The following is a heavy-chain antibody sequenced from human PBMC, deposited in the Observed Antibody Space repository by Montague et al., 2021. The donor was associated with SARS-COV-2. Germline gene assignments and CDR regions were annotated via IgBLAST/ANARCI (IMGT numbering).Heavy chain of an antibody. J-gene: IGHJ5*02. CDR2: IFHSGTN. CDR1: GGSISSDNW. CDR3: ALPLGGARFDP. Sequence: SETLSLTCTVSGGSISSDNWWSWVRQPPGKGLEWIGDIFHSGTNNYNPSLKSRLTLSVDNSKNQVALKLISATAADTAKYYCALPLGGARFDPWGQGTLVTVSS. D-gene: IGHD3-16*01. V-gene: IGHV4-4*02.